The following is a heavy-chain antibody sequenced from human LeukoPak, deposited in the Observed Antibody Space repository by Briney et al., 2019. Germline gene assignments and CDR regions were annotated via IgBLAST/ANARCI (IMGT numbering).Heavy chain of an antibody. V-gene: IGHV1-2*02. D-gene: IGHD2-15*01. CDR1: GSTFTAYY. Sequence: ASVKVSCKASGSTFTAYYFVWSRQAPAQGLERVGGTNFSGGGANSTQKFQGRVPLTRATANTTANMTLNKLGPDDTAVYFCASSPSGGLAGAALQGAFDVWGQGTMVTVSS. CDR2: TNFSGGGA. CDR3: ASSPSGGLAGAALQGAFDV. J-gene: IGHJ3*01.